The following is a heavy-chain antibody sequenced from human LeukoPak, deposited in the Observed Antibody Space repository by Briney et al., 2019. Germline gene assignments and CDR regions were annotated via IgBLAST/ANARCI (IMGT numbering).Heavy chain of an antibody. D-gene: IGHD5-24*01. V-gene: IGHV1-2*04. CDR1: GYTFTGYY. CDR2: INPNSGGT. CDR3: ARERDAIIDF. J-gene: IGHJ4*02. Sequence: EASVKVSCKASGYTFTGYYMHWVRQAPGQGLEWMGWINPNSGGTNYAQKFQGWVTMTRDTSISTAYMELSRLRSDDTAIFYCARERDAIIDFWGQGTLITVSS.